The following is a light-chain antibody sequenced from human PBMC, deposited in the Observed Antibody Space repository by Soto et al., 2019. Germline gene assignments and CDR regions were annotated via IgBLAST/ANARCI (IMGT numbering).Light chain of an antibody. J-gene: IGKJ5*01. CDR1: QTVSSY. V-gene: IGKV3-11*01. CDR2: DAS. Sequence: IVLTTSPATLSLCTRERATLSCRASQTVSSYLLWYQQKRGQAPRLLIYDASNRATGIPARFSGSGSGTDFTLTISSLEPEDFAVYYCQQYGSSPITFGQGTLLEIK. CDR3: QQYGSSPIT.